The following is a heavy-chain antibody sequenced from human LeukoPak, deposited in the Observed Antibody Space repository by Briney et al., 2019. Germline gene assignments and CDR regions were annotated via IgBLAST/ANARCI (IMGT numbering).Heavy chain of an antibody. CDR2: INSDGSST. CDR1: GFTFSSYW. Sequence: PGGSLRLSCAASGFTFSSYWMHWVRQAPGKGLVWVSRINSDGSSTSYADSVKGRFTISRDNAKNTLYLQMNSLRAEDTAVYYCARETGDSSGYYFSWFDPWGQGTLVTVSS. CDR3: ARETGDSSGYYFSWFDP. V-gene: IGHV3-74*01. J-gene: IGHJ5*02. D-gene: IGHD3-22*01.